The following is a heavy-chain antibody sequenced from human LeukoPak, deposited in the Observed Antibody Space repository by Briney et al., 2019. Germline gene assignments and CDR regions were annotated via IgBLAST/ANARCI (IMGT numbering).Heavy chain of an antibody. J-gene: IGHJ4*02. V-gene: IGHV1-8*01. D-gene: IGHD3-10*01. CDR2: MDPKSGNT. Sequence: ASVKVSCKASGYTFSSYDINWVRPAAGQGLEWMGWMDPKSGNTRYTQRFQGRVAMTRDISISTAYMELSGLRSEDTAVYYCHAVRGAEPRDYWRQGTLVTVSS. CDR3: HAVRGAEPRDY. CDR1: GYTFSSYD.